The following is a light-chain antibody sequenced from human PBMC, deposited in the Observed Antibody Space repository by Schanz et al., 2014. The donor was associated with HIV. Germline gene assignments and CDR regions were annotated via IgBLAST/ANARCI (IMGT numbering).Light chain of an antibody. CDR3: SSYTTSSTLV. V-gene: IGLV2-14*02. CDR2: EVS. Sequence: QSALTQPASVSGSPGQSITISCTGTSSDVGSHNFVSWYQQHPGKAPKLMICEVSKRPSWVSNRFSGSKSGNTASLTISGLQPEDEADYYCSSYTTSSTLVFGGGTKLTV. J-gene: IGLJ2*01. CDR1: SSDVGSHNF.